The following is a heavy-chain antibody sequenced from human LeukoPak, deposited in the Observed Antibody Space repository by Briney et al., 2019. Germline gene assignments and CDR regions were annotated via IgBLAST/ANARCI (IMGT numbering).Heavy chain of an antibody. D-gene: IGHD1-1*01. J-gene: IGHJ4*02. CDR1: GFTFSSYE. CDR2: IGISSGNT. V-gene: IGHV3-48*03. Sequence: GGSLRLSCAASGFTFSSYEMNWVRQAPGKGLEWVSYIGISSGNTKYADSVKGRFTISADNARNSLYLQMNSLRVEDTAVYYCARDHNYAFDNWGQGTLVSVSS. CDR3: ARDHNYAFDN.